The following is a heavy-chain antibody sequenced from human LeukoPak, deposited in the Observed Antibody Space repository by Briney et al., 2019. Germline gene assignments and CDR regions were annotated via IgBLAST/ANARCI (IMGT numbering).Heavy chain of an antibody. D-gene: IGHD2-15*01. CDR1: GGSISSGSYY. Sequence: SQTLSLTGTVSGGSISSGSYYWSWIRQPPGKGLEWIGYIYYSGSTNYNPSLKSRVTISVDTSKNQFSLKLSSVTAADTAVYYCPRGCRGGSCYDAFDIWGQGTMVTVSS. CDR3: PRGCRGGSCYDAFDI. V-gene: IGHV4-61*01. CDR2: IYYSGST. J-gene: IGHJ3*02.